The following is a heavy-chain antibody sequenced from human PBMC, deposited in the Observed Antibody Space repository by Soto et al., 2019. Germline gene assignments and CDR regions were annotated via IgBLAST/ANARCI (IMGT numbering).Heavy chain of an antibody. V-gene: IGHV1-18*01. J-gene: IGHJ6*02. Sequence: QVQLVQSGAEVKKPGASVKVSCKASGYTFTSYGISWVRQAPGQGRAWMGWISAYNGNTNYAQKLQRRVTMTTDTSTSTAYMELRSLRSDDTAVYYCARGPVMDYYYYGMDVWGQGTTVTVSS. CDR1: GYTFTSYG. CDR2: ISAYNGNT. D-gene: IGHD2-2*03. CDR3: ARGPVMDYYYYGMDV.